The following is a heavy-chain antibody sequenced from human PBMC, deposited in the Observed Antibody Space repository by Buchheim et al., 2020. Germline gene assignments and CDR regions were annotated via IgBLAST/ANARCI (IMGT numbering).Heavy chain of an antibody. Sequence: QVQLVQSGAEVKKPGASVKVSCKASGYTFTSYYMHWVRQAPGQGLECMGIISPSGGSTSYAQKFQGRVTMTRDTSTSTVYMELSSLRSEDTAVYYCARGALMLFEYYYYYYGMDVWGQGTT. CDR3: ARGALMLFEYYYYYYGMDV. CDR1: GYTFTSYY. J-gene: IGHJ6*02. CDR2: ISPSGGST. D-gene: IGHD2-21*01. V-gene: IGHV1-46*01.